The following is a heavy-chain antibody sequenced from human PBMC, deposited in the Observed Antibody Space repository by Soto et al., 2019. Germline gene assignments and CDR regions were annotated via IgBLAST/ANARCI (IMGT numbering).Heavy chain of an antibody. V-gene: IGHV4-59*01. J-gene: IGHJ4*02. CDR1: GGSISSYY. CDR3: ARGRVANVLRYFDWSPRVYFDY. Sequence: SETLSLTCTVSGGSISSYYWSWIRQPPGKGLEWIGYIYYSGSTNYNPSLKSRVTISVDTSKNQFSLKLSSVTAADTAVYYCARGRVANVLRYFDWSPRVYFDYWGQGTLVTVSS. CDR2: IYYSGST. D-gene: IGHD3-9*01.